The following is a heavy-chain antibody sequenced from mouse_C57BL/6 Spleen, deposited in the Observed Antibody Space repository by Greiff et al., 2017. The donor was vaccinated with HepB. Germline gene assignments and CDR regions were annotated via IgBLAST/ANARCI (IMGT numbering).Heavy chain of an antibody. V-gene: IGHV1-18*01. CDR3: ARNDYDRGTYYFDY. D-gene: IGHD2-4*01. CDR2: INPNNGGT. J-gene: IGHJ2*01. Sequence: EVQLQQSGPELVKPGASVKIPCKASGYTFTDYNMDWVKQSHGKSLEWIGDINPNNGGTIYNQKFKGKATLTVDKSSSTAYMELRSLTSEDTAVYYCARNDYDRGTYYFDYWGQGTTLTVSS. CDR1: GYTFTDYN.